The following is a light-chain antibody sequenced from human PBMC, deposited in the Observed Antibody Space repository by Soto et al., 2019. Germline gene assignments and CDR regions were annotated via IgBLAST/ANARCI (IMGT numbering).Light chain of an antibody. CDR3: QRNSNSPRT. V-gene: IGKV3-11*01. Sequence: IVLTQSPATLSLSPGERATLSCRASQSVSSYLAWYQQKPGQSPRRLIYDASNRATDIPASFSGSGSGTAVYLTISSLEPEDFAVYYCQRNSNSPRTSGQGTKLQI. CDR1: QSVSSY. J-gene: IGKJ2*01. CDR2: DAS.